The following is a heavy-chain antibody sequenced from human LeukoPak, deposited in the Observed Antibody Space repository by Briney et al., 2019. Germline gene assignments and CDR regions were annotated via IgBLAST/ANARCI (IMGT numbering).Heavy chain of an antibody. CDR3: ARGTVGATSWFDP. V-gene: IGHV1-2*02. CDR2: INPDSGVT. J-gene: IGHJ5*02. D-gene: IGHD1-26*01. CDR1: GYTFTTYY. Sequence: ASLKVSCKASGYTFTTYYIHWVRRAPGQGLEWMGWINPDSGVTESAQKFQGRVTMTRDTSTSTAYMELSRLRSDDTAVYYCARGTVGATSWFDPWGQGTLVTVSS.